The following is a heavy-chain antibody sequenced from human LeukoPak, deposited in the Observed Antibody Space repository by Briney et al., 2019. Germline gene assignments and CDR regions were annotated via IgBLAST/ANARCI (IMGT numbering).Heavy chain of an antibody. J-gene: IGHJ4*02. V-gene: IGHV3-7*04. Sequence: GGSLRLSCAASAFXFSNSWMSWVRQAPGKGLEWLGDINQDGSEKNHVDSVKGRFTISRDNAKNSLYLQMNNLRAEDTAVYYCARDHIVGALDYWGQGTLVTVSS. D-gene: IGHD1-26*01. CDR2: INQDGSEK. CDR3: ARDHIVGALDY. CDR1: AFXFSNSW.